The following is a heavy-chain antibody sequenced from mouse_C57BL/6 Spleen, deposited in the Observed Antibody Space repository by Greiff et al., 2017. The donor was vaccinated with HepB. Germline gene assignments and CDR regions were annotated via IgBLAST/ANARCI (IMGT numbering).Heavy chain of an antibody. J-gene: IGHJ4*01. Sequence: DVMLVESGGGLVKPGGSLKLSCAASGFTFSSYAMSWVRQTPEKRLEWVATISDGGSYTYYPDNVKGRFTISRDNAKNNLYLQMSHLKSEDTAMYYCARDSNIYYYAMDYWGQGTSVTVSS. D-gene: IGHD2-5*01. CDR3: ARDSNIYYYAMDY. CDR1: GFTFSSYA. CDR2: ISDGGSYT. V-gene: IGHV5-4*01.